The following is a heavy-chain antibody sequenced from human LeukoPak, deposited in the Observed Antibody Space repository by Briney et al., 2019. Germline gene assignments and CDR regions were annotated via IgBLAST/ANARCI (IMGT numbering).Heavy chain of an antibody. Sequence: SETLSLTCTVSGGSISSYYWSWIRQPAGKGLEWIGRIYISGSTNYSPSLKSRVTMSVDTSKNQFSLKLSSVTAADTAVYYCARDHYDFWSGYYSNWFDPWGQGTLVTVSS. CDR2: IYISGST. D-gene: IGHD3-3*01. CDR3: ARDHYDFWSGYYSNWFDP. CDR1: GGSISSYY. V-gene: IGHV4-4*07. J-gene: IGHJ5*02.